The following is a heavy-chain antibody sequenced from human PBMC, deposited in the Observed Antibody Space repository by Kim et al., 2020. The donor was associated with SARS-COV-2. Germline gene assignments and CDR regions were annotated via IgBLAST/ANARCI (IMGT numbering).Heavy chain of an antibody. V-gene: IGHV4-34*01. J-gene: IGHJ4*02. CDR1: GGSFSGYY. D-gene: IGHD2-15*01. CDR2: INHSGST. CDR3: ARGYSGGGSYLYGGNSPRVGFDY. Sequence: SETLSLTCAVYGGSFSGYYWSWIRQPPGKGLEWIGEINHSGSTNYNPSHKSRVTISVDTSKNQFSLKLSSVTAADTAVYYCARGYSGGGSYLYGGNSPRVGFDYWGQGTLVTVSS.